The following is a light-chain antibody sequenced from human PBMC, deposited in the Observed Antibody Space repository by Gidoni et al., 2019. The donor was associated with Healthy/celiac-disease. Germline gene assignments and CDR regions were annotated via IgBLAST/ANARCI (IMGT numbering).Light chain of an antibody. CDR3: QQYGSSSWT. J-gene: IGKJ1*01. CDR2: GAS. Sequence: DIVLTQSPGTLSLSPGERATLSCRASQSVSSSYLAGYQQKPGQAPRLLSYGASSRATGIPDRFSGSGSGTDFTLTISRLEPEDFAVYYCQQYGSSSWTFXQXTKVEIK. V-gene: IGKV3-20*01. CDR1: QSVSSSY.